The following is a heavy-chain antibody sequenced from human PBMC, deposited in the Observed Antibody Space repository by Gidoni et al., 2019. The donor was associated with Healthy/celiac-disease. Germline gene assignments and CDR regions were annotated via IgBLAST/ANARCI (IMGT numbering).Heavy chain of an antibody. CDR1: GGTFSSYA. J-gene: IGHJ4*02. Sequence: QVQLVQSGAEVKKPGSSVKVSCKASGGTFSSYAISWVRQAPGQGLEWIGGIIPIFGTANYAQKFQGRVTITADESTSTAYMELSSLRSEDTAVYYCARVGKAGSWTIHYFDYWGQGTLVTVSS. CDR2: IIPIFGTA. V-gene: IGHV1-69*01. CDR3: ARVGKAGSWTIHYFDY. D-gene: IGHD6-13*01.